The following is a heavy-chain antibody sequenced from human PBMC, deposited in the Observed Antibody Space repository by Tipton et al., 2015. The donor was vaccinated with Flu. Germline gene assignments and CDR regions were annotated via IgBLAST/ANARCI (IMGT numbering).Heavy chain of an antibody. CDR2: IYTSGTT. CDR1: GASISSGSYY. V-gene: IGHV4-61*02. Sequence: TLSLTCTVSGASISSGSYYWSWIRQPAERGLEWVGRIYTSGTTDYNSSLESRVTVSADTYKNQFSLKLTSVTAADTAVYYCVRFGAGGSFEDKWGQGTLVRVSS. CDR3: VRFGAGGSFEDK. J-gene: IGHJ1*01. D-gene: IGHD3-16*01.